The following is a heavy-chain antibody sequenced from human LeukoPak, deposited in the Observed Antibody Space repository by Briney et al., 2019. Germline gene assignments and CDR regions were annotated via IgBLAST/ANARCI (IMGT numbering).Heavy chain of an antibody. V-gene: IGHV4-4*07. CDR2: IYTSGST. J-gene: IGHJ4*02. Sequence: ETLSLTCAVYGGSFSSYYWSWIRQSAGKGLEWIGRIYTSGSTNYNPSLKSRVTMSVDTSKNQFSLKLSSVTAADTAVYYCARDQYYYDSSGYYRIDYWGQGTLVTVSS. D-gene: IGHD3-22*01. CDR3: ARDQYYYDSSGYYRIDY. CDR1: GGSFSSYY.